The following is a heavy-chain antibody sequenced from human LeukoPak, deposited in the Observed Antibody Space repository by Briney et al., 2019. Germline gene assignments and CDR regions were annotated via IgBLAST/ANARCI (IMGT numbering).Heavy chain of an antibody. CDR1: GYTFTSYD. Sequence: ASVKVSCKASGYTFTSYDINWVRQATGQGLEGMGWMNPNSGNTGYAQKFQGRVTMTRNTSISTAYMELSSLRSEDTAVYYCAREGGHIAAAGRLYYFDYWGQGTLVTVSS. V-gene: IGHV1-8*01. J-gene: IGHJ4*02. CDR2: MNPNSGNT. D-gene: IGHD6-13*01. CDR3: AREGGHIAAAGRLYYFDY.